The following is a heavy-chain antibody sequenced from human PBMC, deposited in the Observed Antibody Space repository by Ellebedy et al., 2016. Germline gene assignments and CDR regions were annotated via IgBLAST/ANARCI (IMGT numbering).Heavy chain of an antibody. CDR1: GFTFSSYW. V-gene: IGHV3-74*01. CDR2: INIDGRNT. D-gene: IGHD4-17*01. J-gene: IGHJ3*02. CDR3: AGYGDYDAQAFDI. Sequence: GGSLRLXXAVSGFTFSSYWMYWVRQAPGKGLVWVSRINIDGRNTSYADSVKGRFTISRDNAKNTLYLQMNSLRAEDTAVYYCAGYGDYDAQAFDIWGQGTMVTVSS.